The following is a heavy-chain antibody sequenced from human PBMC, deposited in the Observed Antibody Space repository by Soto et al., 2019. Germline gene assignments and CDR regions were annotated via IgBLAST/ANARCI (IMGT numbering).Heavy chain of an antibody. Sequence: GGSLRLSCAASGFRFSDFAMTWVRQAPGRGLEWVSAITGTASSTYYADSVKSRFTISRDNSKNTLYLQINSLRAEDTAIYYCAKGAEGYVVSSLDSWGQGTLVTVSS. CDR2: ITGTASST. CDR1: GFRFSDFA. CDR3: AKGAEGYVVSSLDS. D-gene: IGHD5-12*01. J-gene: IGHJ4*02. V-gene: IGHV3-23*01.